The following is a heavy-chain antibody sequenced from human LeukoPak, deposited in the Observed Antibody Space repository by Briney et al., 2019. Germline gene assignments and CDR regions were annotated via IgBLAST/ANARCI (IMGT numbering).Heavy chain of an antibody. CDR3: ARAGSSSPLIDY. J-gene: IGHJ4*02. D-gene: IGHD6-6*01. V-gene: IGHV3-21*01. CDR1: GFTFSSYS. Sequence: GGSLRPSCAASGFTFSSYSTNWVRQAPGKGLEWVSSISSSSSYIYYADSVKGRFTISRDNAKNSLYLQMNSLRAEDTAVYYCARAGSSSPLIDYWGQGTLVTVSS. CDR2: ISSSSSYI.